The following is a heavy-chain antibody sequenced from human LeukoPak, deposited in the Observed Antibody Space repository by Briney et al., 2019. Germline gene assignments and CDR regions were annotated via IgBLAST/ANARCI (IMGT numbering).Heavy chain of an antibody. CDR2: IYYSGST. V-gene: IGHV4-61*01. CDR1: GYSVSSDYY. Sequence: PSETLSLTCTVSGYSVSSDYYWGWIRQPPGKGLEWIGYIYYSGSTNYNPSLKSRVTISVDTSKNQFSLKLNSVTAADTAVYYCARYGSGSYVSPGYYYYGMDVWGQGTTVTVSS. J-gene: IGHJ6*02. CDR3: ARYGSGSYVSPGYYYYGMDV. D-gene: IGHD3-10*01.